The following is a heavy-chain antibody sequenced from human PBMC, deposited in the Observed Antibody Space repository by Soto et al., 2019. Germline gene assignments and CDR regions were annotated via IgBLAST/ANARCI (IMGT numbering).Heavy chain of an antibody. V-gene: IGHV3-21*01. D-gene: IGHD2-15*01. CDR2: ISDSSAYI. Sequence: PVGSLRLSCAASGFTFSSYNMNWVRQAPGKGLEWVSLISDSSAYIYYADSVKGRFTISRDNAKNSLYLQMNSLRAEDTAVYYCVRLGYCSGDSCYPWAPNYYYYGMDVWGQGTTVTVSS. CDR3: VRLGYCSGDSCYPWAPNYYYYGMDV. J-gene: IGHJ6*02. CDR1: GFTFSSYN.